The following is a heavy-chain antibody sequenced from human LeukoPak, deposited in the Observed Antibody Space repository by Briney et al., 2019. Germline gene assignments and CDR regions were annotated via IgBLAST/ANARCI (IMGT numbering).Heavy chain of an antibody. Sequence: GGSLRLSCAASGFTISNYWMHWARQAPGKGLVWVSRINSDATGTTYADSVKGRFTISRDNAKNTVYLHMNSLRAEDTAVYYCARAPGAFDYWGQGTLVTVSS. J-gene: IGHJ4*02. CDR1: GFTISNYW. CDR2: INSDATGT. D-gene: IGHD7-27*01. CDR3: ARAPGAFDY. V-gene: IGHV3-74*01.